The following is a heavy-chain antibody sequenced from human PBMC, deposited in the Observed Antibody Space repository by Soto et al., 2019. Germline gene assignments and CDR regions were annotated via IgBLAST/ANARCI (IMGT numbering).Heavy chain of an antibody. V-gene: IGHV3-72*01. J-gene: IGHJ4*02. D-gene: IGHD1-26*01. CDR2: IKNKANSYTT. Sequence: EVQLVESGGGLVQPGGSLRLSCAASGFTFSAHYMDWVRQAPGKGLEWVGRIKNKANSYTTEYDASVEGRFTISREDSQNSLYLQINSLKTEDTAVYYCARVSLVGPSGGRYFDYWGQGSQVAVSS. CDR3: ARVSLVGPSGGRYFDY. CDR1: GFTFSAHY.